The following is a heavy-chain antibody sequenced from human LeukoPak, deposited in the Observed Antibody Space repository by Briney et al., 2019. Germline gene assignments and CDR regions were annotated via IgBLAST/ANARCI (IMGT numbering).Heavy chain of an antibody. D-gene: IGHD1-1*01. J-gene: IGHJ4*02. Sequence: SETLSLTCTVSRGSTSTYYWSWIRQPAGKGLEWIGRIYPSGNTNFNPSLMSRVTMSIDTSKNQFSLKLSSVTAADTAVYYCATPQTGPEYWGQGTLVTVSS. CDR2: IYPSGNT. CDR1: RGSTSTYY. CDR3: ATPQTGPEY. V-gene: IGHV4-4*07.